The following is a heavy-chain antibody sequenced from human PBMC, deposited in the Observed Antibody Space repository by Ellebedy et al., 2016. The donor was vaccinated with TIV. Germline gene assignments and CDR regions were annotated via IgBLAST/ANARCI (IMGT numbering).Heavy chain of an antibody. J-gene: IGHJ5*02. D-gene: IGHD3-10*01. V-gene: IGHV1-8*01. Sequence: AASVKVSCKASGYTFTSYEINWVRQATGQGLEWMGWMNPYSGDTDYGQKFQGRVIMTSNTSIGTAYMELSSLRSEDTAVYYCARGGTKGEKNWFAPWGQGTLVTVYS. CDR3: ARGGTKGEKNWFAP. CDR2: MNPYSGDT. CDR1: GYTFTSYE.